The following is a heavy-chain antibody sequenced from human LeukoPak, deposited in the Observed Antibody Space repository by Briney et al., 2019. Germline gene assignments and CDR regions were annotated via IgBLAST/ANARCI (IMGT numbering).Heavy chain of an antibody. CDR1: GGSFSGYY. D-gene: IGHD1-26*01. Sequence: PSETLSLTCAVYGGSFSGYYWSWIRQPPGKGLEWIGEINHSGSTNYNPSLKSRVTISVDTSKNQFSLKLSSVTAADTAVYYCGAVTLGKYSFDHWGQGTLVTVSS. V-gene: IGHV4-34*01. CDR2: INHSGST. CDR3: GAVTLGKYSFDH. J-gene: IGHJ4*02.